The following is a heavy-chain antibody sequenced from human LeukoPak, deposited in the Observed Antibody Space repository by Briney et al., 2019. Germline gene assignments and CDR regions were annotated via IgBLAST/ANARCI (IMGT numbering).Heavy chain of an antibody. CDR1: GGTFSSYA. D-gene: IGHD3-22*01. CDR3: ARVTGSDSSGLVDY. Sequence: SVKVSCKASGGTFSSYAISWVRQAPGQGLEWMGRIIPILGIANYAQKFQGRVTITADKSTSTAYMELGSLRSEDTAVYCCARVTGSDSSGLVDYWGQGTLVTVSS. V-gene: IGHV1-69*04. J-gene: IGHJ4*02. CDR2: IIPILGIA.